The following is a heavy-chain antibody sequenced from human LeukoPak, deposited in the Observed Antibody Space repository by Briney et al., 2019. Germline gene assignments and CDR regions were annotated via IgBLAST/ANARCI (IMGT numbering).Heavy chain of an antibody. CDR3: VKDLGRYRNNCFDY. D-gene: IGHD1-26*01. CDR2: ISGSGGGT. V-gene: IGHV3-23*01. CDR1: GFTFSSIA. J-gene: IGHJ4*02. Sequence: PGGSLRLSCAASGFTFSSIAMSWVRQAPDKGLEWVSTISGSGGGTYYADSVKGRFTISRDDSKNTLYLQMNSLRAEDTAVYYCVKDLGRYRNNCFDYWGQGTLVTVSS.